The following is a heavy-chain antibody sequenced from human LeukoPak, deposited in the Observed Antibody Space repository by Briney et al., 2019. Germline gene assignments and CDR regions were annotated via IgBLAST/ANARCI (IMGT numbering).Heavy chain of an antibody. D-gene: IGHD6-19*01. Sequence: PGGSLRLSCAASGFTFGSYAMTWVRQAPGKGLEWVSGISGSGGRTYYADSVKGRFTISRDNDKNSLFLQMSSLGAEDTAVYFCARTLAVAGTLDSWGQGTLVTVSS. CDR1: GFTFGSYA. CDR2: ISGSGGRT. V-gene: IGHV3-23*01. J-gene: IGHJ4*02. CDR3: ARTLAVAGTLDS.